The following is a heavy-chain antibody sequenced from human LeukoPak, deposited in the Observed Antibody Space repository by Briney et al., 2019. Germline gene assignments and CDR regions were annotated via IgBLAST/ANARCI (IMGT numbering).Heavy chain of an antibody. Sequence: GGSLRLSCAASGFTFSWFWMSWVRQAPGKGLEWVANIKEDGSEKYYVDSVKGRFTISRDNAKNSLYLQMDSLRVEDTAVYYCARLEAVWGKGTTVTVSS. J-gene: IGHJ6*04. D-gene: IGHD3-3*01. CDR3: ARLEAV. CDR1: GFTFSWFW. V-gene: IGHV3-7*01. CDR2: IKEDGSEK.